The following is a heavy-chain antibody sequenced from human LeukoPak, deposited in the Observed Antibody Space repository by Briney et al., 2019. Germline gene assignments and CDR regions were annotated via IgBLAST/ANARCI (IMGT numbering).Heavy chain of an antibody. J-gene: IGHJ4*02. CDR3: VRRGSVWGDH. CDR1: GFIFSNYW. D-gene: IGHD7-27*01. V-gene: IGHV3-7*01. CDR2: INQDGSQI. Sequence: PGGSLRLSCAGSGFIFSNYWLSWVRQAPGKGLEWVANINQDGSQIYYVDSVKGRFTISRDNAKNSLCLQMNSLRAEDTAVYCCVRRGSVWGDHWGQGTLVSVSS.